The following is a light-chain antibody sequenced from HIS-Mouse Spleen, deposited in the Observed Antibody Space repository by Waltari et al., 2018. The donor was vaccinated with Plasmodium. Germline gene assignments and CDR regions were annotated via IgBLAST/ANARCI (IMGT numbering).Light chain of an antibody. CDR1: QSISSW. CDR3: QQYNSYSWT. V-gene: IGKV1-5*03. CDR2: KAS. Sequence: DIHMTQSPSTLSASVGDRVTITCLASQSISSWLAWYQQKPGKAHKLLIYKASSLESGVPSRFSGSGSGTEFTLTISSLQPDDFATYYCQQYNSYSWTFGQGTKVEIK. J-gene: IGKJ1*01.